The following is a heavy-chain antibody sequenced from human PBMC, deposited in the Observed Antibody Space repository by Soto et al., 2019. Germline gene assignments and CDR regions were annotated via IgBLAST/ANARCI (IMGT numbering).Heavy chain of an antibody. J-gene: IGHJ6*02. Sequence: GASVKVSCKASGGTFSSYAISWVRQAPGQGLEWMGGIIPIFGTANYAQKFQGRVTITADESTSTAYMELSSLRSEDTAVYYCARDRFYCGGDCYGTYYYYGMDVWGQGTTVTVSS. CDR2: IIPIFGTA. V-gene: IGHV1-69*13. CDR1: GGTFSSYA. CDR3: ARDRFYCGGDCYGTYYYYGMDV. D-gene: IGHD2-21*02.